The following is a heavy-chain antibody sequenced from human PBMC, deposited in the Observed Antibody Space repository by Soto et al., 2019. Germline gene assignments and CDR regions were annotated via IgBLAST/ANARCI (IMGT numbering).Heavy chain of an antibody. CDR3: ARDNIPNTYYYYYGMDV. CDR1: GFTVISNY. D-gene: IGHD2-2*02. V-gene: IGHV3-53*01. J-gene: IGHJ6*02. Sequence: WGSLRLSCAASGFTVISNYISFFRHSPLKWLEWVSVIYSGGSTYYADSVKGRFTISRDNSKNTLYLQMNSLRAEDTAVYYCARDNIPNTYYYYYGMDVWGQGTTVTVSS. CDR2: IYSGGST.